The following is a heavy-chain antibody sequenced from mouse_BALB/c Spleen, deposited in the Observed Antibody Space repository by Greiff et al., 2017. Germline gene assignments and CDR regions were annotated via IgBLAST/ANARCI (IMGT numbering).Heavy chain of an antibody. Sequence: DVKLVESGGGLVKPGGSLKLSCAASGFTFSDYYMYWVRQTPEKRLEWVATISDGGSYTYYPDSVKGRFTISRDNAKNNLYLQMSSLKSEDTAMYYCAKGDYGGAWFAYWGQGTLVTVSA. CDR1: GFTFSDYY. D-gene: IGHD2-4*01. CDR3: AKGDYGGAWFAY. CDR2: ISDGGSYT. J-gene: IGHJ3*01. V-gene: IGHV5-4*02.